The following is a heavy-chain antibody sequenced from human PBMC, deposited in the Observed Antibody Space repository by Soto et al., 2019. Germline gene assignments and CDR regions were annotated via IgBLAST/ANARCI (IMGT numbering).Heavy chain of an antibody. CDR2: ISGSGGST. V-gene: IGHV3-23*01. D-gene: IGHD7-27*01. Sequence: GGALRLSCAASGFTVSIFALSWVQQSPGKGLEWVSTISGSGGSTYYADAVKGRFSISRDNSMGTLYLQMKSLRVEDTAIYYCAKEVSLGSTVDLGYWGPGTLVTVSS. CDR3: AKEVSLGSTVDLGY. CDR1: GFTVSIFA. J-gene: IGHJ4*02.